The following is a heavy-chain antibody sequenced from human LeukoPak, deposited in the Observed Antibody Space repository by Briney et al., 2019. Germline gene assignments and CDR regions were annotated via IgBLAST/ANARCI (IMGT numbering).Heavy chain of an antibody. CDR2: INHSGST. D-gene: IGHD6-13*01. CDR1: GGSFSGYY. V-gene: IGHV4-34*01. Sequence: PSETLSLTCAVYGGSFSGYYWSWIRRPPGKGLEWIGEINHSGSTNYNPSLKSRVTISVDTSKNQFSLKLSSVTAADTAVYYCPRYSSSWYNYYYYYGMDVWGQGTTVTVSS. CDR3: PRYSSSWYNYYYYYGMDV. J-gene: IGHJ6*02.